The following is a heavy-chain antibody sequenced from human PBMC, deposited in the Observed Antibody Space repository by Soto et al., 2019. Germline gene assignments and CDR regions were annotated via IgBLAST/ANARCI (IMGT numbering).Heavy chain of an antibody. J-gene: IGHJ6*03. CDR2: ISSSGSTI. CDR1: GFTFSDCY. V-gene: IGHV3-11*01. Sequence: GGSLRLSCAASGFTFSDCYVSWIRQAPGKGLEWVSYISSSGSTIYYADSVKGRFTISRDNAKNSLYLQMNSLRAEDTAVYYCARGETYYDFWSGYYTTGGRHYYYMDVWGKGTTVTVSS. CDR3: ARGETYYDFWSGYYTTGGRHYYYMDV. D-gene: IGHD3-3*01.